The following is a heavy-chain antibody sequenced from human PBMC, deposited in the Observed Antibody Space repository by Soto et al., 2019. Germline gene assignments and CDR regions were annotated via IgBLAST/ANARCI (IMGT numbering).Heavy chain of an antibody. CDR2: MNPNSGNT. Sequence: QVQLVQSGAEVKKPGASVKVSCKASGYTFTSYDINWVRQATGQGLEWMGWMNPNSGNTGYAQKFQGRVTMTRNTSISTAYMELSSLRSEDTAVYYCAREQPHIITFGGVIVSDAFDIWGQGTMVSFSS. CDR1: GYTFTSYD. J-gene: IGHJ3*02. V-gene: IGHV1-8*01. CDR3: AREQPHIITFGGVIVSDAFDI. D-gene: IGHD3-16*02.